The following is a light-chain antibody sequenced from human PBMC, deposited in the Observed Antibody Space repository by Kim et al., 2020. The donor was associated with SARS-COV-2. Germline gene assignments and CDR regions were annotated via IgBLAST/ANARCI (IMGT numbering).Light chain of an antibody. CDR1: QDISNY. Sequence: SVGDRVTITCQASQDISNYLNWYQQKPGKAPKLLIYDASNLETGVPSRFSGSGSGTDFTFTISSLQPEDIATYYCQQYDNLLPFTFGPGTKVDIK. CDR2: DAS. CDR3: QQYDNLLPFT. J-gene: IGKJ3*01. V-gene: IGKV1-33*01.